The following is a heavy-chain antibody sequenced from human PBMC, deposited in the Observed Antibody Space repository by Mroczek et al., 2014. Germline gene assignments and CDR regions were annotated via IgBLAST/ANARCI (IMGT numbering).Heavy chain of an antibody. Sequence: KESGPGLVKPSETLSLTCTVSGGSISSSSYYWGWIRQPPGKGLEWIGSIYYSGSTYYNPSLKSRVTISVDTSKNQFSLKLSSVTAADTAVYYCARQEPHCSGGSCYRRKGFDPWGQGTLVTVSS. D-gene: IGHD2-15*01. CDR2: IYYSGST. J-gene: IGHJ5*02. CDR1: GGSISSSSYY. CDR3: ARQEPHCSGGSCYRRKGFDP. V-gene: IGHV4-39*01.